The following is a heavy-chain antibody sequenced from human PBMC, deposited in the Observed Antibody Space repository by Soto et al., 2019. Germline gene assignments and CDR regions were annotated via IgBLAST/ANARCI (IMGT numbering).Heavy chain of an antibody. D-gene: IGHD4-17*01. CDR1: GFTFSSYA. V-gene: IGHV3-23*01. Sequence: GGSLRLSCAASGFTFSSYAMSWVRQAPGKGLEWVSAISGSGGSTYYADSVKGRFTISRDNSKNTLYLQMNSLRAEDTAVYYCAKDLDYMTTVTSDVWGQGTLVTVSS. CDR2: ISGSGGST. J-gene: IGHJ4*02. CDR3: AKDLDYMTTVTSDV.